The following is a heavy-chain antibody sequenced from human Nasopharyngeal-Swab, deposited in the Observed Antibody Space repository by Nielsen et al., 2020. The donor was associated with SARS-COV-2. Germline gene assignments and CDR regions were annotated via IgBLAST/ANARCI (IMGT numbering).Heavy chain of an antibody. D-gene: IGHD6-13*01. CDR3: GRASGSSWDFDY. CDR2: IKQDGSEK. J-gene: IGHJ4*02. CDR1: GFTFSSYW. Sequence: GESLKISCAASGFTFSSYWMSWVRQAPGKGLEWVANIKQDGSEKYYVDSVKGRFTISRDNAKNSLYLQMNSLRAEDTAVYYCGRASGSSWDFDYWGQGTLVTVSS. V-gene: IGHV3-7*03.